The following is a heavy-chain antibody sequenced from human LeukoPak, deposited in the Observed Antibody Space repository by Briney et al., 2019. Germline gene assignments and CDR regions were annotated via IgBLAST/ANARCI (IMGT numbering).Heavy chain of an antibody. CDR2: IYHTATT. CDR1: GGSISSTGDY. J-gene: IGHJ4*02. CDR3: ARHQWWLAPRSVDS. V-gene: IGHV4-39*01. Sequence: SETLSLTCTVSGGSISSTGDYWGWIRQSPGKGLEWIGSIYHTATTYHNPSLKSRVTISVDTSKNQFSLKLSSVTAADKAVYYCARHQWWLAPRSVDSWGQGTLVTVSA. D-gene: IGHD2-8*01.